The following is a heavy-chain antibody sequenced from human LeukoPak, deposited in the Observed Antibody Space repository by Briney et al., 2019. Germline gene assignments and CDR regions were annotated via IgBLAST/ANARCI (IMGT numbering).Heavy chain of an antibody. J-gene: IGHJ6*04. CDR1: GYTFTSYY. CDR2: INPSGGST. V-gene: IGHV1-46*01. CDR3: ARDIVVVPAAIENGMDV. Sequence: ASVKVSCKASGYTFTSYYMHWVRQAPGQGLEWMGIINPSGGSTSYAQRFQGRVTITRDTSASTAYMELSSLRSEDTAVYYCARDIVVVPAAIENGMDVWGKGTTVTVSS. D-gene: IGHD2-2*01.